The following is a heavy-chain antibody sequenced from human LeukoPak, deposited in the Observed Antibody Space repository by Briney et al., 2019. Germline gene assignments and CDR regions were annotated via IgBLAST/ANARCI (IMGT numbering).Heavy chain of an antibody. CDR2: LYYSGST. Sequence: SETLSLTCSVSGGSISSCTYSWGWIRQPPGKGLEWIGSLYYSGSTYYNPSLKSRVTISVDTSKNQFSLKLSSVTAADTAVYYCARKQLVRSSWFDPWGQGTLVTVSS. V-gene: IGHV4-39*07. CDR1: GGSISSCTYS. D-gene: IGHD6-13*01. CDR3: ARKQLVRSSWFDP. J-gene: IGHJ5*02.